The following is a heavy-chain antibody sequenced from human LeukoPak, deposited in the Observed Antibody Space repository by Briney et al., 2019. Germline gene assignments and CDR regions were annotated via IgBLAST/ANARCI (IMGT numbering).Heavy chain of an antibody. CDR3: AGPYEWYRGYYFDY. V-gene: IGHV3-23*01. Sequence: QPGGSLRLSCAASGFTFSSYAMSWVRQAPGKGLEWVSAISGSGGSTYYADSVKGRFTISRDNSKNTLYLQMNSLRAEDTAVYYCAGPYEWYRGYYFDYWGQGTLVTVSS. J-gene: IGHJ4*02. CDR1: GFTFSSYA. D-gene: IGHD2-8*01. CDR2: ISGSGGST.